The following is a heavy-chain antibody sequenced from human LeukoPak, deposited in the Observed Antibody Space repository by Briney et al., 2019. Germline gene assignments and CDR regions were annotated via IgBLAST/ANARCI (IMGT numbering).Heavy chain of an antibody. CDR2: ISGSGGST. J-gene: IGHJ4*02. Sequence: PGGSLRLSCAASGFTFSSYAMSWVRQAPGKGLEWVSAISGSGGSTYYADSVKGRFTTSRDNSKNTLYLQMNSLRAEDTAVYYCAKRDDYGDYTDYWGQGTLVTVSS. CDR3: AKRDDYGDYTDY. D-gene: IGHD4-17*01. V-gene: IGHV3-23*01. CDR1: GFTFSSYA.